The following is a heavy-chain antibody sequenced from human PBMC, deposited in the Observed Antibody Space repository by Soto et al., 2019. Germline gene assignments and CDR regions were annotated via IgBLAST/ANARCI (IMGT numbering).Heavy chain of an antibody. D-gene: IGHD3-10*01. CDR3: ASLPPIEHQVRGVDY. CDR1: GFTFSSYW. V-gene: IGHV3-74*01. Sequence: EVQLVESGGGLVQPGGSLRLSCAASGFTFSSYWMHWVRQAPGKGLVWVSRINSDGSSTGYGESVKGRFTNTRDNAKNTLYRQTNTRRAEDTAVYYFASLPPIEHQVRGVDYWGQRTLVTVST. CDR2: INSDGSST. J-gene: IGHJ4*02.